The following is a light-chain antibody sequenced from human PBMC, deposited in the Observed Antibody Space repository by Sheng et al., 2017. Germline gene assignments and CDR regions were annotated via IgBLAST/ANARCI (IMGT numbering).Light chain of an antibody. CDR1: QSVGSN. Sequence: TVMTQSPATLSVSPGDRATLSCRASQSVGSNLAWYQQKPGQAPRLLIYDASKRATSVPNRFSGSGSGVEFTLTISRLEPEDFAVYYCLHYGSSSWTFGQGTNVEI. V-gene: IGKV3-15*01. CDR3: LHYGSSSWT. CDR2: DAS. J-gene: IGKJ1*01.